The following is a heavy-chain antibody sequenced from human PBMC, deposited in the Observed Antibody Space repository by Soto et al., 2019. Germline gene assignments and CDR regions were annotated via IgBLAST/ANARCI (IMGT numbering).Heavy chain of an antibody. V-gene: IGHV1-69*01. Sequence: QVQLVQSGAEVKKPGSSVRVSCRASGDTFKNSAITWVRQAPGQGLEWMGEITPMGGVTKYAQTFEDRLTISADASTTTINMELRSLDSDDTAVYFCGREGRIAGIDYWGQGTLVTVSS. J-gene: IGHJ4*02. D-gene: IGHD2-15*01. CDR1: GDTFKNSA. CDR3: GREGRIAGIDY. CDR2: ITPMGGVT.